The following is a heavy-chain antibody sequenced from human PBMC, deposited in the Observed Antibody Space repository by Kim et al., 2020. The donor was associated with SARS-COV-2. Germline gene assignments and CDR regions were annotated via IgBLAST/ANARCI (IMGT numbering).Heavy chain of an antibody. Sequence: ASVKVSCKASGYTFTSYAMHWVRQAPGQRLEWMGWINAGNGNTKYSQKFQGRVTITRDTSASTAYMELSSLRSEDTAVYYCARADTVTWCFDYWGQGTLVTVSS. J-gene: IGHJ4*02. D-gene: IGHD4-4*01. CDR2: INAGNGNT. V-gene: IGHV1-3*01. CDR3: ARADTVTWCFDY. CDR1: GYTFTSYA.